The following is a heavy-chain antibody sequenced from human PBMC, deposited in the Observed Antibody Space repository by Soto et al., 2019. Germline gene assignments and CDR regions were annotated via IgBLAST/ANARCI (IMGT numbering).Heavy chain of an antibody. V-gene: IGHV3-53*01. D-gene: IGHD3-22*01. CDR3: TSGHDYDSSGGYYLEY. J-gene: IGHJ4*02. Sequence: GGSLRLSCATSGFSISSSYMNWVRQAPGKGLEWVSVIYSAGNTYYADSVRGRFTISRDSSKNTLYLQMTRLRAEDTALYFCTSGHDYDSSGGYYLEYWGQGTLVTSPQ. CDR2: IYSAGNT. CDR1: GFSISSSY.